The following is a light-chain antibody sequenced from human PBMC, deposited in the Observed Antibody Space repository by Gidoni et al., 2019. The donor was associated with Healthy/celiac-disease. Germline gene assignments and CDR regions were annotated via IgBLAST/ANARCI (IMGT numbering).Light chain of an antibody. CDR1: QGISSW. V-gene: IGKV1-12*01. CDR2: AAS. Sequence: DIEMTQSPSSGSASVGDSVTITRVASQGISSWLAWYQQNPGKAPKLLIYAASSLQSGVPARFSGSGSGTDFTLTISSLQPEDFATYYCQQANSFLELTFGGGTKVEIK. J-gene: IGKJ4*01. CDR3: QQANSFLELT.